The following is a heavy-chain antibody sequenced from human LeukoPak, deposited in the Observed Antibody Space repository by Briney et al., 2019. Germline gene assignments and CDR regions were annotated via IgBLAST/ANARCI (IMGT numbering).Heavy chain of an antibody. CDR3: ATSDSTTGNWFDP. CDR1: GNTFSRYY. Sequence: ASVKVSCKASGNTFSRYYFHRVRQAPGQGLDWMGIITPTTGGANYAQKFQGRVAMTRDTSTSTVYMELSSLTSGGTAVYYCATSDSTTGNWFDPWGQGTRVSVSS. J-gene: IGHJ5*02. V-gene: IGHV1-46*01. D-gene: IGHD2-21*01. CDR2: ITPTTGGA.